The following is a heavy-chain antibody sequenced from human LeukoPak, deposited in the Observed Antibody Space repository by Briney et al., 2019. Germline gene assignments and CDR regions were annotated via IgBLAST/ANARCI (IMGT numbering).Heavy chain of an antibody. CDR2: TNSDGSTT. CDR1: GFTFSTYW. Sequence: PGGSLRLSCAASGFTFSTYWMHWVRQAPGKGLVWVSRTNSDGSTTNYADSVQGRFSTSRDNAKNALYLQMNSLRAEDTAVYYCARQTERDAYNRYWGQGTLVTVSS. CDR3: ARQTERDAYNRY. V-gene: IGHV3-74*01. J-gene: IGHJ4*02. D-gene: IGHD5-24*01.